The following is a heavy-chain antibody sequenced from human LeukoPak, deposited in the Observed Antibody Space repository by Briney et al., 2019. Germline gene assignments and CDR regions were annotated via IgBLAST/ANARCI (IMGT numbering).Heavy chain of an antibody. J-gene: IGHJ5*02. D-gene: IGHD6-19*01. Sequence: GASVKVSCKASGYTFTSYDINWVRQATGQGLEWMGWMNPNSGNTGYAQKFQGRVTITRNTSISTAYMELSSLRSEDTAVYYCARDYSSGWVDNWFDPWGQGTLVTVSS. CDR1: GYTFTSYD. V-gene: IGHV1-8*03. CDR2: MNPNSGNT. CDR3: ARDYSSGWVDNWFDP.